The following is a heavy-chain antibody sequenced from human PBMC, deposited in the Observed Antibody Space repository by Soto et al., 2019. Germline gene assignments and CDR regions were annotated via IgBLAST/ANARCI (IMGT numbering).Heavy chain of an antibody. J-gene: IGHJ6*02. CDR1: GYTFTSYG. CDR3: ARVVVATILGFYYYYGMDV. D-gene: IGHD5-12*01. Sequence: KVSFAASGYTFTSYGISWVRQAPGQWLEWMGWISAYNGNTNYAQKLQGRVTMTTDTSTSTAYMELRSLRSDDTAVYYCARVVVATILGFYYYYGMDVWGQGTTVTVSS. V-gene: IGHV1-18*04. CDR2: ISAYNGNT.